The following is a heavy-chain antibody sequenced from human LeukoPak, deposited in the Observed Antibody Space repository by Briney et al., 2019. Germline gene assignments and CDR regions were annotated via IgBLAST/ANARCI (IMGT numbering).Heavy chain of an antibody. CDR3: ARDLSASKPSGWYNTFDY. D-gene: IGHD6-19*01. V-gene: IGHV3-74*01. Sequence: SGGSLRLSCAASGFTFSSYWMHWVRQAPGEGRVWVSRINSDGSSTSYADSVKGRFTISRDNAKNALYLQMNSLRAEDTAVYYCARDLSASKPSGWYNTFDYWGQGTLVTVSS. CDR1: GFTFSSYW. CDR2: INSDGSST. J-gene: IGHJ4*02.